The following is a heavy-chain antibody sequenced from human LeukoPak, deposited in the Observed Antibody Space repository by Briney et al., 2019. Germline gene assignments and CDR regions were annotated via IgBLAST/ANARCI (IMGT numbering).Heavy chain of an antibody. CDR1: GFTFSNYA. CDR2: ISDSGGST. V-gene: IGHV3-23*01. J-gene: IGHJ4*02. CDR3: AKDPAVGATLGYFDY. D-gene: IGHD1-26*01. Sequence: GGSLRLSCAASGFTFSNYAMSWVRQAPGKGLEWVSAISDSGGSTYYADSVKGRFTISRDNSKNTLYLQMNSLRAEDTAVYYCAKDPAVGATLGYFDYWGQGTLVTVSS.